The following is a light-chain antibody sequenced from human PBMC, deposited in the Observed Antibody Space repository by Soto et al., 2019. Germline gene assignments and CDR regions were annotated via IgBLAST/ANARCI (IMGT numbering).Light chain of an antibody. CDR3: CSYAGSYTHV. CDR2: DVT. J-gene: IGLJ1*01. V-gene: IGLV2-11*01. CDR1: SGDVGGYNF. Sequence: QSALTQPRSVSGSPGQSDTISCTGASGDVGGYNFVSWYQQHPGKAPKIIIYDVTKRPSGVPDRFSGSKSGNTASLTISGLQAEDEADYYCCSYAGSYTHVFGTGTKLTVL.